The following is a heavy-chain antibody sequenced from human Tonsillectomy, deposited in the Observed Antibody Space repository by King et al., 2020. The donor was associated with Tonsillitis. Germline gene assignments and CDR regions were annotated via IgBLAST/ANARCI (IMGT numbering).Heavy chain of an antibody. J-gene: IGHJ2*01. CDR1: GGSFSGYY. CDR2: INHSGST. Sequence: VQLQQWGAGLLKPSETLSLTCAVYGGSFSGYYWSWIRQPPGKGLEWIGEINHSGSTNYNPSLKGRVTISVDTSKKQFSLKLSSVTAAETAVYYCARVDIVVVPAALSYFDLWGRGTLVTVSS. V-gene: IGHV4-34*01. CDR3: ARVDIVVVPAALSYFDL. D-gene: IGHD2-2*01.